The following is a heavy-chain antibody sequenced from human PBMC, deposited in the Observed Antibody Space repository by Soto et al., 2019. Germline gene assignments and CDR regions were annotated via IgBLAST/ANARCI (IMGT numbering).Heavy chain of an antibody. CDR3: STDPNGDYIGAFDN. V-gene: IGHV3-23*01. D-gene: IGHD4-17*01. CDR1: RFSFSNYA. Sequence: GGSLRLSCAGSRFSFSNYAMTWARQAPGEGLEWVSSITGSGGGTTYADSVKGRFTISRDNSKNILYLQMDSLRADDTVVYYCSTDPNGDYIGAFDNWGQGTMVTVSS. J-gene: IGHJ3*02. CDR2: ITGSGGGT.